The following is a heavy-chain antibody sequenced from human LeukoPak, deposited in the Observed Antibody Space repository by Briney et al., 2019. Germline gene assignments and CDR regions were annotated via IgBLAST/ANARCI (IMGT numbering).Heavy chain of an antibody. CDR1: GYSFTSYW. D-gene: IGHD6-13*01. V-gene: IGHV5-51*01. CDR3: ARLSGGAAAGPELDY. Sequence: LGEFLKISCKGSGYSFTSYWIGWVRQMPGKGLEWMGIIYPGDSDTRYSPSFQGQVTISADKSISTAYLQWSSLKASDTAMYYCARLSGGAAAGPELDYWGQGTLVTVSS. CDR2: IYPGDSDT. J-gene: IGHJ4*02.